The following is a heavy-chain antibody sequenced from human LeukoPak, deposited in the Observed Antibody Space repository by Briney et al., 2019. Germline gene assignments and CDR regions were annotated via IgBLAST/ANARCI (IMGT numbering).Heavy chain of an antibody. J-gene: IGHJ4*02. Sequence: GGSLRLSCAASGFIFSDYKFHWVRQAPGKGLEWVTVISSDGRATFYAESVRGRFTISRDNSKNTLYLQMNSLRAEDTAVYYCARDPRVLDYWGQGTLVTVSS. CDR3: ARDPRVLDY. CDR2: ISSDGRAT. CDR1: GFIFSDYK. V-gene: IGHV3-30*04.